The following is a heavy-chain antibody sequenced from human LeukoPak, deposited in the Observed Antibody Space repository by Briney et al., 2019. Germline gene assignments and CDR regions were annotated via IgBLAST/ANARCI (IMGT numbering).Heavy chain of an antibody. Sequence: GASVKVSCKASGYTFTSYGISWVRQAPGQGLEWMGWISAYKGNTNYAQKLQGRVTMTTDTSTSTAYMELRSLRSDDTAVYYCARGRDNWNYDAFDYWGQGTLVTVSS. J-gene: IGHJ4*02. D-gene: IGHD1-7*01. CDR2: ISAYKGNT. CDR1: GYTFTSYG. CDR3: ARGRDNWNYDAFDY. V-gene: IGHV1-18*01.